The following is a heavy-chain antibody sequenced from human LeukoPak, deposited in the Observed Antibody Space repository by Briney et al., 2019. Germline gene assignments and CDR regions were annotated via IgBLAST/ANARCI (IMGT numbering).Heavy chain of an antibody. CDR2: IRRNYET. J-gene: IGHJ4*02. V-gene: IGHV3-73*01. CDR3: ARQTNSCHDY. Sequence: PGGSLRLSCTASGFTLSGSHMHWVRQAPGKGLEWVGHIRRNYETAYGASVKGRFTISRDDSKNMAYLPMNSLRSEDTAFYFCARQTNSCHDYWGQGTLVTVSS. D-gene: IGHD2-2*01. CDR1: GFTLSGSH.